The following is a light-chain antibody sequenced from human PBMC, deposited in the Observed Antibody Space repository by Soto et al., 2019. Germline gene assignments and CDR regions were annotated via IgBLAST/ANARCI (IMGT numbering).Light chain of an antibody. CDR2: GAS. CDR1: QSVSTN. V-gene: IGKV3-15*01. CDR3: QQYNSWPPALT. Sequence: EIVMTQSPATLSVSPGERATLSCRASQSVSTNLAWYQHKPGQAPRLLIYGASTRATGIPAGFSGSGSGTEFILTISSLQSEDSTVYYCQQYNSWPPALTFGGGTKVEIK. J-gene: IGKJ4*01.